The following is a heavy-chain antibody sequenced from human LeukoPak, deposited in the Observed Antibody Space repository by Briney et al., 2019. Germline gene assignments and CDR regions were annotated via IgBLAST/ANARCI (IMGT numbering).Heavy chain of an antibody. Sequence: GESLKISCKGSGYSSTSYWIGWVRQMPGKGLEWMGIIYPGDSDTRYSPSFQGQVTISADKSISTAYLQWSSLKASDTAMYYCARLNGDYSNYYGMDVWGQGTTVTVSS. CDR3: ARLNGDYSNYYGMDV. J-gene: IGHJ6*02. V-gene: IGHV5-51*01. CDR2: IYPGDSDT. CDR1: GYSSTSYW. D-gene: IGHD4-11*01.